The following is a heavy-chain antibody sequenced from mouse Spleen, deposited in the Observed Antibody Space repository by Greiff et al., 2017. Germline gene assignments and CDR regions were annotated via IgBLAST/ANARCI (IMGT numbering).Heavy chain of an antibody. CDR3: ARELGLRGAWFAY. V-gene: IGHV1-64*01. CDR1: GYTFTSYW. Sequence: VQLQQPGAELVKPGASVKLSCKASGYTFTSYWMHWVKQRPGQGLEWIGIIHPNSGSTNYNEKFKSKATLTVDKSSSTAYMQLSSLTSEDSAVYYCARELGLRGAWFAYWGQGTLVTVSA. J-gene: IGHJ3*01. CDR2: IHPNSGST. D-gene: IGHD3-1*01.